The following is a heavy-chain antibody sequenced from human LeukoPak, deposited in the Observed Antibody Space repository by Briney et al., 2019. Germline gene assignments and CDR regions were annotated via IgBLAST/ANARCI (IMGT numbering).Heavy chain of an antibody. D-gene: IGHD1-26*01. CDR3: AKDKVPDGVWEFDY. V-gene: IGHV3-23*01. J-gene: IGHJ4*02. Sequence: GGSLRLSCTASGFTFSTYTMSWVRQAPGKGLEWVSGITGTPGTQREYYPDSVKGRFTISRDNSKSTLYLQMNGLRVEDTAIYYYAKDKVPDGVWEFDYWGLGTPVTVSS. CDR1: GFTFSTYT. CDR2: ITGTPGTQRE.